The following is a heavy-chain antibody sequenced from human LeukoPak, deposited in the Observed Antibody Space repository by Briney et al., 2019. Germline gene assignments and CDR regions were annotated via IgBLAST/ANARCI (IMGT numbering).Heavy chain of an antibody. D-gene: IGHD6-13*01. CDR3: ARGYQSSSWWYYYYGMDV. Sequence: PGGSLRLSCAASGFTFSSYGMHWVRQAPGKGLVWVSRINSDGSTTNYADSVKGRFTISRDNAKNTLYLQMNSLRAEDTAVYYCARGYQSSSWWYYYYGMDVWGRGTTVTVSS. CDR2: INSDGSTT. J-gene: IGHJ6*02. CDR1: GFTFSSYG. V-gene: IGHV3-74*01.